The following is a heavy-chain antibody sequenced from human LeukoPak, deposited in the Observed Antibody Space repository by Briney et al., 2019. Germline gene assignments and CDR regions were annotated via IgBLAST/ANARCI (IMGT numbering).Heavy chain of an antibody. CDR3: TRQGPGYCGSTSCYGVDY. J-gene: IGHJ4*02. CDR2: INTNTGNP. D-gene: IGHD2-2*01. V-gene: IGHV7-4-1*02. Sequence: ASVTVSCKASGYTFTSCAMNWVRQAPGQGLEWMGWINTNTGNPTYAQGFTGRFVFSLDTSVSTAYLQISSLKAEDTAVYYCTRQGPGYCGSTSCYGVDYWGQGTLVTVSS. CDR1: GYTFTSCA.